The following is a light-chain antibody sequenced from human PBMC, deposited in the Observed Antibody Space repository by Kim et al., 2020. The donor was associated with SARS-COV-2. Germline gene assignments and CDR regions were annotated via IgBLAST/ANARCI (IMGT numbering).Light chain of an antibody. CDR3: QAWDSYTADVV. CDR1: KLGDEY. V-gene: IGLV3-1*01. J-gene: IGLJ2*01. Sequence: PGRTAGITCSGDKLGDEYVSWYLQKPGQSPVLVMYQNINRPSGIPERFSGSKSRNTATLTISGTLPMDEADYFCQAWDSYTADVVFGGGTQLTVL. CDR2: QNI.